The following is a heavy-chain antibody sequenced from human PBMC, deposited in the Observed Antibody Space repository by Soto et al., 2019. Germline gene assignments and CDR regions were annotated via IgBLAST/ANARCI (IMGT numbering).Heavy chain of an antibody. Sequence: ASVKVSCKASGYTFTGYYMHWVRQAPGQGLEWMGWINPNSGGTNYAQRFQGRVTMTRDTSISTAYMELSRLRSDDTAVYYCARDRRFLEWFFDYWGQGTLVTVSS. V-gene: IGHV1-2*02. J-gene: IGHJ4*02. D-gene: IGHD3-3*01. CDR1: GYTFTGYY. CDR3: ARDRRFLEWFFDY. CDR2: INPNSGGT.